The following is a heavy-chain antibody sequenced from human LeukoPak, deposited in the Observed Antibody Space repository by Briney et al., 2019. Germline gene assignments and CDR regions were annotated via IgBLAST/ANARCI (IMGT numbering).Heavy chain of an antibody. CDR1: GFTVSSNY. V-gene: IGHV3-53*01. Sequence: GGSLRLSCAASGFTVSSNYMSWVRQAPGKGLEWVSVIYSGGRTYYADSVKGRFTISRDNSKNTLYLQTNSLRAEDTAVYYCAGGYSYAYCFDYWGQGTLVTVSS. J-gene: IGHJ4*02. D-gene: IGHD5-18*01. CDR2: IYSGGRT. CDR3: AGGYSYAYCFDY.